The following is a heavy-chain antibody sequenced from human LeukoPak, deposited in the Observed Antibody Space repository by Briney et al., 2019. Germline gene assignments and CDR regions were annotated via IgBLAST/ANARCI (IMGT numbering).Heavy chain of an antibody. J-gene: IGHJ3*02. CDR2: ISSSRSTI. D-gene: IGHD1-20*01. V-gene: IGHV3-48*01. CDR1: GFTLSSYS. CDR3: ARDADKYNWNGGGAFDI. Sequence: DPGGSLRLSCAASGFTLSSYSMNWVRQAPGKGLEWISYISSSRSTIYYADSVKGRFTISRDNGKNSLYLQMNSLRAEDTAVYYCARDADKYNWNGGGAFDIWGQGTMVTVSS.